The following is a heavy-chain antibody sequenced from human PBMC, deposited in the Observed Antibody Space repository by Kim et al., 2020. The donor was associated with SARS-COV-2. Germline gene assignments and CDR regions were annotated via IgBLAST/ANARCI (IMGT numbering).Heavy chain of an antibody. V-gene: IGHV3-43*01. CDR1: GFTFQDYT. D-gene: IGHD1-26*01. CDR3: ARERGMGARFDYYYPMDV. CDR2: ISWDGGDT. Sequence: GWYLRLYCAASGFTFQDYTMNWVRKVPGKGLEWVSLISWDGGDTYYADSVKGRFTVSRDNSNDSLFLLMNSLRIEDTALYYCARERGMGARFDYYYPMDVWGQGTTVTVSS. J-gene: IGHJ6*02.